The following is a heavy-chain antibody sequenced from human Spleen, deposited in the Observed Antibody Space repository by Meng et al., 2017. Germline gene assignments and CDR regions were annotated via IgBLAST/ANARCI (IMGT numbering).Heavy chain of an antibody. CDR2: IIPIFGTA. Sequence: SVKVSCKASGYTFTGYYMHWVRQAPGQGLEWMGGIIPIFGTANYAQKFQGRVTITTDESTSTAYMELSSLRSEDTAVYYCARDYLAGSYWCDYWGQGTLVTVSS. V-gene: IGHV1-69*05. CDR1: GYTFTGYY. D-gene: IGHD3-10*01. CDR3: ARDYLAGSYWCDY. J-gene: IGHJ4*02.